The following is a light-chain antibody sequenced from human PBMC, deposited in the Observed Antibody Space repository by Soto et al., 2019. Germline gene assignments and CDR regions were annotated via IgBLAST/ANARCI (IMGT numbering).Light chain of an antibody. CDR3: TSYVGNDIWV. V-gene: IGLV2-8*01. J-gene: IGLJ3*02. Sequence: QSALTQPPSASGSPGQSVTISCTGTSSDVGAYKYVSWYQQYPGKAPKLMIYEVTKRPSGVPDRFSGSKSGNTASLTVSGLQAEAAADYYCTSYVGNDIWVFGGGTKVTVL. CDR1: SSDVGAYKY. CDR2: EVT.